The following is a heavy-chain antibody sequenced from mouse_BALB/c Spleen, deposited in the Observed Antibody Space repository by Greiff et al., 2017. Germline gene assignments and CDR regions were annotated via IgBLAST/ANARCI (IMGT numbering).Heavy chain of an antibody. D-gene: IGHD2-1*01. CDR3: ARNRHGNYFFDY. V-gene: IGHV2-2*02. CDR1: GFSLTSYG. J-gene: IGHJ2*01. Sequence: QVQLKQSGPGLVQPSQSLSITCTVSGFSLTSYGVHWVRQSPGKGLEWLGVIWSGGSTDENAAFISRLSISKDNSKSQVFFKMNSLQANDTAIYYCARNRHGNYFFDYWGQGTTLTVSS. CDR2: IWSGGST.